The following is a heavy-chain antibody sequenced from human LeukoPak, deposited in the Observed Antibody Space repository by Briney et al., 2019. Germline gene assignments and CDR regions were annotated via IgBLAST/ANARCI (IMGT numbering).Heavy chain of an antibody. CDR1: GYSFTNYW. Sequence: GESLKISCKGSGYSFTNYWIAWVRQLPGKGLEWMGITYPGDSDTRYSPSFQGQVTISGDKSISTAYLQWSSLEASDTAMYYCARHQGSNYGLDVWGQGTTVTVSS. D-gene: IGHD6-13*01. V-gene: IGHV5-51*01. J-gene: IGHJ6*02. CDR2: TYPGDSDT. CDR3: ARHQGSNYGLDV.